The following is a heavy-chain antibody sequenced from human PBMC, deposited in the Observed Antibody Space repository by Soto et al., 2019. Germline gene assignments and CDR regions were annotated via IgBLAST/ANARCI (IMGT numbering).Heavy chain of an antibody. D-gene: IGHD6-13*01. CDR2: IYSGGST. J-gene: IGHJ5*02. CDR1: GFTVSSNY. Sequence: GGSLRLSCAASGFTVSSNYMSWVRQAPGKGLEWVSVIYSGGSTYYADSVKGRFTISRDNSKNTLYLQMNSLRAEDTAVYYCVAQRGYSSSSSNRFDPWGQGTLVTVSS. CDR3: VAQRGYSSSSSNRFDP. V-gene: IGHV3-66*01.